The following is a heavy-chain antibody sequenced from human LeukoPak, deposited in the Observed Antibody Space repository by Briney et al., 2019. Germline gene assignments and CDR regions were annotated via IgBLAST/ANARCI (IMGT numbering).Heavy chain of an antibody. Sequence: GGSLRLSCAASGFTFSNYAMSWVRQAPGKGLEWVSAISASGGSTYYADSVKGRFTISRDNSKNTLYLQMNSLRDEDTAVYYCARVAMSDSSGYCDYWGQGTLVTVSS. V-gene: IGHV3-23*01. CDR2: ISASGGST. CDR1: GFTFSNYA. J-gene: IGHJ4*02. D-gene: IGHD3-22*01. CDR3: ARVAMSDSSGYCDY.